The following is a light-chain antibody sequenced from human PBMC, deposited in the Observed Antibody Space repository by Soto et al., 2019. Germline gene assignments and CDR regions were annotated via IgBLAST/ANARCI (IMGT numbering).Light chain of an antibody. CDR3: QQYGSSPYT. J-gene: IGKJ2*01. CDR1: QSVSSH. CDR2: DSS. V-gene: IGKV3-20*01. Sequence: EIRMTQSPATLSVSPGDNATLSCRASQSVSSHVVWYQQKPGQAPRLLISDSSTRAPGIPARFSGSGSGTDFTLTISRLEPEDFAVYYCQQYGSSPYTFGQGTKVDIK.